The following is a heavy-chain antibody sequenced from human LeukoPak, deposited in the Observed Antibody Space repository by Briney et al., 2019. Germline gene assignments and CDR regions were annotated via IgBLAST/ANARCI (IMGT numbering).Heavy chain of an antibody. CDR3: VIDPPDSGWAFWP. V-gene: IGHV3-33*01. Sequence: HAGGSLRLSCSASGFDFRMHAMHWVRQAPGKGLEWVAMIWRGGNYKFYVDSVQGRCAISRDDSSNMLYLHMDSLRADDTGVYYCVIDPPDSGWAFWPWGQGAQVSASS. J-gene: IGHJ5*02. D-gene: IGHD6-19*01. CDR2: IWRGGNYK. CDR1: GFDFRMHA.